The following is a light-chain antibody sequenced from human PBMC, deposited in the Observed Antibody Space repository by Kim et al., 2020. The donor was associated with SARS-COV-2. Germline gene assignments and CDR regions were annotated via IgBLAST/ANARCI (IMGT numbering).Light chain of an antibody. CDR3: QQYNGWPRT. J-gene: IGKJ1*01. V-gene: IGKV3-15*01. Sequence: VCPGERPTLSCRAGQSVSTNLAWYQQKPGQAPRLLIYGASTRDTGIAARFSGSGSGTEFSLTISSLQSEDFAVYYCQQYNGWPRTFGQGTKVDIK. CDR2: GAS. CDR1: QSVSTN.